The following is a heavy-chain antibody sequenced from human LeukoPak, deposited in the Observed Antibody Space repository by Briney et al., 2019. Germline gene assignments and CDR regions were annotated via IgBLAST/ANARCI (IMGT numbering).Heavy chain of an antibody. CDR1: GGSISSSSYY. D-gene: IGHD3-3*01. V-gene: IGHV4-61*05. CDR3: ARTREWLLPDY. CDR2: IYYIGSP. Sequence: PSQTLSLTCTVSGGSISSSSYYWGWIRHPPGKGLEWIGYIYYIGSPNYNPSLNSRVTISVDTSKNQFSLKLRSVTAADTAVYYCARTREWLLPDYWGQGTLVTVSS. J-gene: IGHJ4*02.